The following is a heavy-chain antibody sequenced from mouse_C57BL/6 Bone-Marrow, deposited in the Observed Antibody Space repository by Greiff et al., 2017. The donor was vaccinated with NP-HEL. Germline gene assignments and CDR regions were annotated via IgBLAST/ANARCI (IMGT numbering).Heavy chain of an antibody. V-gene: IGHV1-47*01. CDR3: ARRSNFDYAMDY. CDR1: GYTFTTYP. D-gene: IGHD1-1*01. J-gene: IGHJ4*01. Sequence: QVQLQQSGAELVKPGASVTMSCKASGYTFTTYPIEWMKQSHGHCLEWIGNFHPYTDDTTYIEKFKGKATLPVDNSSSTVYLDLSRLTSDDSAVYYCARRSNFDYAMDYWGQGTSVTVSS. CDR2: FHPYTDDT.